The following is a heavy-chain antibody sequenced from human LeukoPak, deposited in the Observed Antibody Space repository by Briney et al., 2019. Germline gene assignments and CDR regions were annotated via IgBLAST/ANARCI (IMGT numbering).Heavy chain of an antibody. CDR3: ARHGGDGGK. D-gene: IGHD3-10*01. CDR1: ALTFSAYS. V-gene: IGHV3-21*01. Sequence: GRSLSPSCAPSALTFSAYSMNWVRHAPGKWLEWVSSITSNSAYIYYADTVKGRFTISRDNAKNSLSMQMNSLRAEDTAVYYCARHGGDGGKWGQGTLVTVSS. J-gene: IGHJ4*02. CDR2: ITSNSAYI.